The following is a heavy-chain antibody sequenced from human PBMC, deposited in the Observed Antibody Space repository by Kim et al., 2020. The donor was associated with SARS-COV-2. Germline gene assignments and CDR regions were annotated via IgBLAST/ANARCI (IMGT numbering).Heavy chain of an antibody. J-gene: IGHJ4*02. Sequence: GGSLRLSCAASGFTFSSYGMHWVRQAPGKGLEWVAIIWYDGTKKYYADSVKGRFTISRDNSKNTLYLRMNSLRAEDTAVYYCAKDQSEYYYDGSGYYYPGYFDYWGQGTLVTVSS. CDR2: IWYDGTKK. CDR3: AKDQSEYYYDGSGYYYPGYFDY. CDR1: GFTFSSYG. D-gene: IGHD3-22*01. V-gene: IGHV3-33*06.